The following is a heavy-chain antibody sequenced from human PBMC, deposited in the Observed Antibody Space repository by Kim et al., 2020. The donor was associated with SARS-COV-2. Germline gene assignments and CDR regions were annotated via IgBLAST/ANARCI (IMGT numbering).Heavy chain of an antibody. J-gene: IGHJ1*01. D-gene: IGHD4-4*01. V-gene: IGHV1-18*01. CDR3: AREGSYSDIEYFLY. Sequence: ASVKVSCKASGYTFSSYGISWVRQAPGQGLEWMGWISAYNGNTKYQEKLQGRVTMTTDTYTSTAHMELRSLRYDDTAVYYCAREGSYSDIEYFLYWGQGTLVTVSS. CDR2: ISAYNGNT. CDR1: GYTFSSYG.